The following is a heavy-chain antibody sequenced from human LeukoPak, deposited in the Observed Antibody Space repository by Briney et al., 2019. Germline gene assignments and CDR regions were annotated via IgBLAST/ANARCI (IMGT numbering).Heavy chain of an antibody. D-gene: IGHD2-15*01. Sequence: GGSLRLSCPASGFTFSTYDMSWVRQAPGKGLEWVSVTSGSGGSTYYADSVKGRFTISRDNSKNTLYLQMSSLRVEDTAVYYCAKGLKVAAAVYWGRGSLVTVSS. CDR1: GFTFSTYD. CDR2: TSGSGGST. CDR3: AKGLKVAAAVY. V-gene: IGHV3-23*01. J-gene: IGHJ4*02.